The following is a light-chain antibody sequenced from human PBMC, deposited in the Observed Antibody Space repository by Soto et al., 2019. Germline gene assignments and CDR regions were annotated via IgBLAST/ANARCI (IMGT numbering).Light chain of an antibody. V-gene: IGKV1-5*01. CDR2: DAS. CDR1: QSISSW. J-gene: IGKJ5*01. Sequence: DIQMTQSPSTLSASVGDRVTITCRASQSISSWLAWYQQKPGKAPKLLIYDASSLESGVPSRFSGSGSGTEFTLTISSLQPEDFATYYCQQLNSYPITFGQGTRLEIK. CDR3: QQLNSYPIT.